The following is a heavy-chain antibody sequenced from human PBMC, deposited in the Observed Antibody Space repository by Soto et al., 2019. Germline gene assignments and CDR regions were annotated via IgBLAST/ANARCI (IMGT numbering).Heavy chain of an antibody. V-gene: IGHV3-9*01. CDR1: GFTFDDYA. CDR2: ITWNSCMI. J-gene: IGHJ4*02. Sequence: EVQLVESGGGLVQPGRSLRLSCAASGFTFDDYAMHWVRQAPGKGLEWVSGITWNSCMIFYADSVKGRFTISRDNAKNSLYLQMNSLRTEDTALYYCAKEVGYCSGGTCSYFDYWGQGTLVTVSS. D-gene: IGHD2-15*01. CDR3: AKEVGYCSGGTCSYFDY.